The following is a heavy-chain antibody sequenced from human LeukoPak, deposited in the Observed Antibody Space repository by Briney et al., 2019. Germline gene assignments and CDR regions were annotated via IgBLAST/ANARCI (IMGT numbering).Heavy chain of an antibody. CDR3: ARGHDYGGNRGGYYFDY. CDR2: INPNSGNT. J-gene: IGHJ4*02. D-gene: IGHD4-23*01. CDR1: GYTFTSYD. Sequence: ASVKVSCKASGYTFTSYDINWVRQATGQGLEWMGWINPNSGNTGYAQKFQGRVTITRNTSISTAYMELSSLRSEDTAVYYCARGHDYGGNRGGYYFDYWGQGTLVTVSS. V-gene: IGHV1-8*03.